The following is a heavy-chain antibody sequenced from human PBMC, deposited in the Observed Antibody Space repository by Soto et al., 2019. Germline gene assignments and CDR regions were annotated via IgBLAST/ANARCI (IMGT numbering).Heavy chain of an antibody. CDR1: GGSFSGYY. CDR2: INHSGST. J-gene: IGHJ4*02. Sequence: SETLSLTCAVYGGSFSGYYWSWIRQPPGKGLEWIGEINHSGSTNYNPSLKSRVTISVDTSKNQFSLKLSSVTAADTAVYYCARGRRGGGIAVAGPRYFDYWGQGTLVTVSS. D-gene: IGHD6-19*01. V-gene: IGHV4-34*01. CDR3: ARGRRGGGIAVAGPRYFDY.